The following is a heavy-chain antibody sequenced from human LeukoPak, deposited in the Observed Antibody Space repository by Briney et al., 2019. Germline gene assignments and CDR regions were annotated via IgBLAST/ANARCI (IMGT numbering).Heavy chain of an antibody. J-gene: IGHJ5*02. CDR2: INPNSGGT. D-gene: IGHD2-21*02. CDR1: GYTFTGCY. V-gene: IGHV1-2*02. CDR3: ARVTDCGGDCYSVWFDP. Sequence: GASVKVSCKASGYTFTGCYMHWVRQAPGQGLEWMGWINPNSGGTNYAQKLQGRVTMTTDTSTSTAYMELRSLRSDDTAVYYCARVTDCGGDCYSVWFDPWGQGTLVTVSS.